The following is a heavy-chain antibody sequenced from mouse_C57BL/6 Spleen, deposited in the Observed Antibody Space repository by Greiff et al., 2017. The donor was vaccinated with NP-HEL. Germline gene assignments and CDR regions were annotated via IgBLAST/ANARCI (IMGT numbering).Heavy chain of an antibody. CDR3: ATLTAQATAMDY. D-gene: IGHD3-2*02. V-gene: IGHV1-50*01. CDR2: IDPSDSYT. J-gene: IGHJ4*01. Sequence: QVQLQQPGAELVKPGASVKLSCKASGYTFTSYWMQWVKQRPGQGLEWIGEIDPSDSYTNYNQKFKGKATLTVDPSSSTAYMQLSSLTSEDSAVYYCATLTAQATAMDYWGQGTSVTVSS. CDR1: GYTFTSYW.